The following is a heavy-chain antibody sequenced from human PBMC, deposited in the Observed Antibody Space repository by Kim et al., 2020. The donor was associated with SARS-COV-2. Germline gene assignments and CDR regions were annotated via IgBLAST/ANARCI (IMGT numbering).Heavy chain of an antibody. CDR2: INHSGST. D-gene: IGHD3-16*01. V-gene: IGHV4-34*01. CDR1: GGSFSGYY. CDR3: PRAPSLYHHFDL. J-gene: IGHJ2*01. Sequence: SETLSLTCAVYGGSFSGYYWSWIRQPPGKGLEWVGEINHSGSTNYNPSLKSRVTISVDTSKNQFSRKLSYVTAADTAVYYCPRAPSLYHHFDLWGRGTLVTVSS.